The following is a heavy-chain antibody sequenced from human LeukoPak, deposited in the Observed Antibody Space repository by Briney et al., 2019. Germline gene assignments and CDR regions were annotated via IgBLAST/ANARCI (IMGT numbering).Heavy chain of an antibody. D-gene: IGHD2/OR15-2a*01. CDR1: GLSFSSYL. Sequence: GGSLRLSCAASGLSFSSYLMSWVRQAPGKGLEWVANIRQDGREQNYVDSVRGRFTISRDNAKNSLYLQMSSLRAEDTAVYYCVVITRSRGFDYWGQGTLVTVSS. CDR2: IRQDGREQ. V-gene: IGHV3-7*01. CDR3: VVITRSRGFDY. J-gene: IGHJ4*02.